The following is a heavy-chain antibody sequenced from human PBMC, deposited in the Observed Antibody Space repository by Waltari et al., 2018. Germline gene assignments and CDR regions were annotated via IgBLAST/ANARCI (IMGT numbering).Heavy chain of an antibody. Sequence: QVQLAQSGSELKEPGASVKVSCRTSGYTFTDYTINWVRQAPGQVLEWMGWINTKNWHPTYGQGVPGRFVFSLDTSVSTTYLQITGLKAEDTAVYFCARDRVVPADEPDYYGLDVWGQGTTVTVSS. CDR3: ARDRVVPADEPDYYGLDV. V-gene: IGHV7-4-1*02. J-gene: IGHJ6*02. CDR2: INTKNWHP. D-gene: IGHD2-2*01. CDR1: GYTFTDYT.